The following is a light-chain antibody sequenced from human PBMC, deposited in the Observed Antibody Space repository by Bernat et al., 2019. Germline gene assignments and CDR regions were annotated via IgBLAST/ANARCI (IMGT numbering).Light chain of an antibody. V-gene: IGLV1-51*01. CDR3: GTWDSSLNADV. CDR2: DNN. J-gene: IGLJ3*02. CDR1: SSNIGNNY. Sequence: QSVLTQSPSVSAAPGQKVTISCSGSSSNIGNNYVSWYQQFPGTAPKLLIYDNNKRPSGIPDRFSGSKSDTSATLGITGLQTGDEADYYCGTWDSSLNADVFGGGTKLTVL.